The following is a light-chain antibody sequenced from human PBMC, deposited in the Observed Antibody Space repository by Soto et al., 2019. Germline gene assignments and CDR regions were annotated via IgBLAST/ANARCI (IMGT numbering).Light chain of an antibody. CDR2: DAS. CDR1: QSISSW. V-gene: IGKV1-5*01. Sequence: DIQMTQSPSTLSASVGDRVTITCRASQSISSWLAWYQQKRGKAPKLLIYDASSLESGVPSRFSGSGSGTEFTLTISSLQPDDFATYYCQQYHSYPWTFGQGTKVDIK. J-gene: IGKJ1*01. CDR3: QQYHSYPWT.